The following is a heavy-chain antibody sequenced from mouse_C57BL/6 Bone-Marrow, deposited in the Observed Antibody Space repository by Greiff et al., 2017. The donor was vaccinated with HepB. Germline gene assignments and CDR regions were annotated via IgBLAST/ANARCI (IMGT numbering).Heavy chain of an antibody. CDR3: ARGGGGKSWYFDV. J-gene: IGHJ1*03. V-gene: IGHV1-53*01. D-gene: IGHD1-1*02. CDR1: GYTFTSYW. CDR2: INPSNGGT. Sequence: QVQLQQPGTELVKPGASVKLSCKASGYTFTSYWMHWVKQRPGQGLEWIGNINPSNGGTDYNEKFKSKATLTVDKSSSTAYMQLSSLTSEDSAVYYCARGGGGKSWYFDVWGTGTTVTVSS.